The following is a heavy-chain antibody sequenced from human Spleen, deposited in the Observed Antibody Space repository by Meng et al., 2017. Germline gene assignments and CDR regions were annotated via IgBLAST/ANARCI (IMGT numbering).Heavy chain of an antibody. J-gene: IGHJ4*02. CDR3: ARDRAIAATGREVDC. D-gene: IGHD6-13*01. CDR2: ISGYNGDT. V-gene: IGHV1-18*01. CDR1: GYTFSSYG. Sequence: VQLSSQEARVVKPGDVGKVSCRASGYTFSSYGIGWVRQAPGQGLEWMGWISGYNGDTNYAQKFQGRVTMTTDTSTTTAYMELRSLRSDDTAVYYCARDRAIAATGREVDCWGQRTLVTVSS.